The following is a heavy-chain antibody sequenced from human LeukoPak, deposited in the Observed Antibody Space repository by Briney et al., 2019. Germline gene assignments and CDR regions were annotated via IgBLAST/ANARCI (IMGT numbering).Heavy chain of an antibody. CDR1: GFTFSYYA. Sequence: GGPLRLSCAASGFTFSYYAMSWVRQAPGRGLEWVSVISDSGGETSYADSGKGRFTISRDNSKNTVYLQMSSLRAEDTAVYYCAKTDCTSSSCYTIDSWGQGTLVTVSS. D-gene: IGHD2-2*02. V-gene: IGHV3-23*01. CDR2: ISDSGGET. CDR3: AKTDCTSSSCYTIDS. J-gene: IGHJ4*02.